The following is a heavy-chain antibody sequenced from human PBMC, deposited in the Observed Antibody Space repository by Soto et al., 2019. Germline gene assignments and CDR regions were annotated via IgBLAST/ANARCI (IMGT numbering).Heavy chain of an antibody. V-gene: IGHV3-48*03. CDR2: ISGSGTTV. Sequence: PGGSLRLSCAASGFTFSSYEMNWVRQAPGRGLEWVSYISGSGTTVSYAGSVKGRFTISRDNAKNSVFLQMNSLRVEDTAVYYCARESGSGAFDYLGQGTLVTVSS. J-gene: IGHJ4*02. CDR3: ARESGSGAFDY. D-gene: IGHD6-19*01. CDR1: GFTFSSYE.